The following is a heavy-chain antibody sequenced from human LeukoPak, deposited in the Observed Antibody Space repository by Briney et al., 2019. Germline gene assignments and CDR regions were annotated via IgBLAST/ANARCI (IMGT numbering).Heavy chain of an antibody. CDR1: GFTFDDYA. V-gene: IGHV3-9*01. CDR3: AKEGPLTVSYFGD. CDR2: ISWNSGSI. D-gene: IGHD3-3*01. Sequence: PGGSLRLSCAASGFTFDDYAMHWVRQAPGKGLEWVSGISWNSGSIGYADSVKGRFTISRDNAKNSLYLQMNSLRAEDTALYYCAKEGPLTVSYFGDWGQGTLVTVSS. J-gene: IGHJ4*02.